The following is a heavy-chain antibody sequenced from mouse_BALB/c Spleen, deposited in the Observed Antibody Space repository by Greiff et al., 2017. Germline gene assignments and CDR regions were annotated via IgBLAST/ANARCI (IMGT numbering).Heavy chain of an antibody. V-gene: IGHV5-6-5*01. CDR3: ARGRGYDVGYAMDY. D-gene: IGHD2-14*01. J-gene: IGHJ4*01. CDR1: GFTFSSYA. CDR2: ISSGGST. Sequence: EVMLVESGGGLVKPGGSLKLSCAASGFTFSSYAMSWVRQTPEKRLEWVASISSGGSTYYPDSVKGRFTISRDNARNILYLQMSSLRSEDTAMYYCARGRGYDVGYAMDYWGQGTSVTVSS.